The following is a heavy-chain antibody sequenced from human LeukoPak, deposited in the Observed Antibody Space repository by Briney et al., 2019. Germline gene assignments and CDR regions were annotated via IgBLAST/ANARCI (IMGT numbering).Heavy chain of an antibody. J-gene: IGHJ5*02. Sequence: SETLSLTCTVSGGSISSYYWGWIRQPPGKGLEWIGSIYYSGSTYYNPSLKSRVTISVDTSKNQFSLKLSSVTAADTAVYYCARHRYDFWSGYYRSSCWFDPWGQGTLVTVSS. D-gene: IGHD3-3*01. CDR3: ARHRYDFWSGYYRSSCWFDP. CDR2: IYYSGST. V-gene: IGHV4-39*01. CDR1: GGSISSYY.